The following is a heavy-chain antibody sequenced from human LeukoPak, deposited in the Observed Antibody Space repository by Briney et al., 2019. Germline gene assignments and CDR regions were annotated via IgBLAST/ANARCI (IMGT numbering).Heavy chain of an antibody. CDR1: GGSISSGGYY. CDR2: IYYSGST. CDR3: ARDTAMAFDY. D-gene: IGHD5-18*01. V-gene: IGHV4-31*03. Sequence: SETLSFTCTVSGGSISSGGYYWSCIRQHPGKGLEWIGYIYYSGSTYYNPSLKSRVTISVDTSKNQFSLKLSSVTAADTAVYYCARDTAMAFDYWGQGTLVTVSS. J-gene: IGHJ4*02.